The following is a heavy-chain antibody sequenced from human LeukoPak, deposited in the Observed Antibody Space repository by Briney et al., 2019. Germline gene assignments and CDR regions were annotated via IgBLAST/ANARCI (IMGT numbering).Heavy chain of an antibody. V-gene: IGHV4-34*01. J-gene: IGHJ5*02. D-gene: IGHD4-17*01. CDR1: GGSFSGYY. Sequence: SETLSLTCAVYGGSFSGYYWSWIRQPPGKGLEWIGEINHSGSTNYNPSLKSRVTISVDTSKNQFSLKLSSVTAADTAVYYCARVDTVTTEVGDWFDPWGQGTLVTVSS. CDR3: ARVDTVTTEVGDWFDP. CDR2: INHSGST.